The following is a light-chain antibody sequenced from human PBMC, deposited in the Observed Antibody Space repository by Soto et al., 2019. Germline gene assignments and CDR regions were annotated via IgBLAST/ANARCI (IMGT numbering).Light chain of an antibody. CDR1: QSVSTN. V-gene: IGKV3D-15*01. J-gene: IGKJ1*01. CDR2: GAS. CDR3: QQYNNWPRT. Sequence: EIVMTQSPAILSVSPGGRATLSCRASQSVSTNLAWFQQKPGQAPRLLIYGASTRATGIPARFSGSGSGTEFTLTISSLQSEDFAVYYCQQYNNWPRTFGQGTKVDIK.